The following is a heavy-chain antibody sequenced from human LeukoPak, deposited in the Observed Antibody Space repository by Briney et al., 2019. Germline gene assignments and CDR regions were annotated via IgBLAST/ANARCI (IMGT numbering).Heavy chain of an antibody. CDR2: IHYSGST. V-gene: IGHV4-59*01. D-gene: IGHD4-11*01. CDR1: GGSISSYF. J-gene: IGHJ6*03. CDR3: ARASVTYYYYYYMDV. Sequence: SETLSLTCTVSGGSISSYFWTWIRQPPGKGLEWIGYIHYSGSTNYNPSLKSRVTISVDTSKNQFSLKLSSVTAADTAVYYCARASVTYYYYYYMDVWGKGTTVTVSS.